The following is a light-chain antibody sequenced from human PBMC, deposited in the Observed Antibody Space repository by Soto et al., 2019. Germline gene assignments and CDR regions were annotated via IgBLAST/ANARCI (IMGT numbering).Light chain of an antibody. CDR1: QSVISY. V-gene: IGKV3-20*01. CDR2: GAS. Sequence: ESVLTQSPGTLSLSPGERATLSCRASQSVISYLAWYQQKPGQAPRLLIYGASSRATGIPDRFSGSWSGTDFTLTISRLEPEDFAVYYCQQYGSTPLTFGGGTKVEIK. CDR3: QQYGSTPLT. J-gene: IGKJ4*01.